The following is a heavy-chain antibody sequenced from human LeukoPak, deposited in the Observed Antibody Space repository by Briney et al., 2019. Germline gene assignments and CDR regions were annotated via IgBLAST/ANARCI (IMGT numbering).Heavy chain of an antibody. V-gene: IGHV4-34*01. D-gene: IGHD1-7*01. CDR1: GGAFSGYY. CDR3: ARGFNCNSPRYFDY. J-gene: IGHJ4*02. Sequence: SETLSLTCAVYGGAFSGYYWSWIRQPPGKGLEWIGEINHSGSTNYNPSLKSRVTISVDKSKNQFSLKLSSVTAADTAVYYSARGFNCNSPRYFDYWGQGTLVTVSS. CDR2: INHSGST.